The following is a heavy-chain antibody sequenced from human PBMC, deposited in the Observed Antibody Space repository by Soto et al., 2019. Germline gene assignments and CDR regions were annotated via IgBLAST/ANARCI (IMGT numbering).Heavy chain of an antibody. D-gene: IGHD2-15*01. CDR1: GFTFTSSA. J-gene: IGHJ4*02. CDR2: IVVGSGNT. CDR3: AAIRIDATREEYYFDY. V-gene: IGHV1-58*01. Sequence: SVKVSCKASGFTFTSSAVQWVRQARGQRLEWIGWIVVGSGNTNYAQKFQERVTITRDMSTSTAYMELSSLRSEDTAVYYCAAIRIDATREEYYFDYWGQGTLVTVSS.